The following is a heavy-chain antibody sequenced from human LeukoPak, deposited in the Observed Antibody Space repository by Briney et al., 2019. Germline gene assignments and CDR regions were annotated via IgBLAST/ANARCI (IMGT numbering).Heavy chain of an antibody. V-gene: IGHV3-30*02. CDR3: AKSSGGNWGYFDY. Sequence: GGSLRLSCAASAFTFSTYGMHWVRQAPGKGLEWVSFTRYDGSQNFYADSVKGRFIISRDNSKNTLYLQMNSLKAEDTAVYYCAKSSGGNWGYFDYWGQGTLVTVAS. CDR2: TRYDGSQN. J-gene: IGHJ4*02. D-gene: IGHD1-26*01. CDR1: AFTFSTYG.